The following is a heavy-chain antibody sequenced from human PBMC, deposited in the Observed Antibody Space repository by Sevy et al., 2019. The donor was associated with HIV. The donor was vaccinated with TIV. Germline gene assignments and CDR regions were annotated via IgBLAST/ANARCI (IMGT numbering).Heavy chain of an antibody. CDR2: ISSSGSAI. CDR1: GFTFSDYY. D-gene: IGHD1-1*01. V-gene: IGHV3-11*01. J-gene: IGHJ4*02. Sequence: GGCLRLSCAASGFTFSDYYMTWIRQAPGKGLEWVSYISSSGSAILYADSVKGRFTISRDNAKKSVYLQMSSLRAEDTAVYYCARKGFDWNDFDYWGQGILVTVSS. CDR3: ARKGFDWNDFDY.